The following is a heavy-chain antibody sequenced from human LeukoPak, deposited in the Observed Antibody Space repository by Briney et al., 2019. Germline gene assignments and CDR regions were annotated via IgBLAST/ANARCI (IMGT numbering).Heavy chain of an antibody. D-gene: IGHD2-21*01. J-gene: IGHJ4*02. CDR3: ARAGYCGSNCYYYFDC. CDR1: GYTFTDYF. Sequence: ASVKVSCKASGYTFTDYFIRWVRQAPGQGLEWMGWINPKSGGTYYAQNFRGRVTLTRDTSISTAYMELSSLTSDDTAVYSCARAGYCGSNCYYYFDCWGQGTLVTVSS. V-gene: IGHV1-2*02. CDR2: INPKSGGT.